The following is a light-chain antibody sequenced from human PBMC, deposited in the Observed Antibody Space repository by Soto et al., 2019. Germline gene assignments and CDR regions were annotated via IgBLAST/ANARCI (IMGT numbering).Light chain of an antibody. CDR1: QGIRND. CDR3: LQDNNYPWT. CDR2: AAS. Sequence: AVQLTQSPSSLSASVGDRVTITCRASQGIRNDLGLYQQEPGKAPKLLIYAASSLQTGVPSRFSGSGSGTDFTLTISSLQPEDFATYYCLQDNNYPWTFGQGTKVDIK. J-gene: IGKJ1*01. V-gene: IGKV1-6*01.